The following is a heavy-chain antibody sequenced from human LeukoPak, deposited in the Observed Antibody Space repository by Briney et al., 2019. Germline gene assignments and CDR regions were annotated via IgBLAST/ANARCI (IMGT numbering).Heavy chain of an antibody. CDR3: SRDPYHVMDV. Sequence: GGSLRLSCTASGFTFGDYAMSWVRQAPGKGLEWVGFIRYKAYGGTTEYAASVKGRFTISRDDSKSIAYLQMNSLKTEDTDVYYCSRDPYHVMDVWGQGTTVTVSS. V-gene: IGHV3-49*04. CDR1: GFTFGDYA. J-gene: IGHJ6*02. CDR2: IRYKAYGGTT.